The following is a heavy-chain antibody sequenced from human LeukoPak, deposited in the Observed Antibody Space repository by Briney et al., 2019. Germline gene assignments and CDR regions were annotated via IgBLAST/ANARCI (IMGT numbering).Heavy chain of an antibody. CDR3: VIWGDYDVLTGYYVPDY. Sequence: PGASLRLSCVASGFTFSNYAMSWVRQAPGKGLKWVSAITGSGTNRYYADSLKGRFTTSRDNSKNTVFLQMNSLRHGDTAIYYCVIWGDYDVLTGYYVPDYWGQGTLVTVAS. D-gene: IGHD3-9*01. J-gene: IGHJ4*02. V-gene: IGHV3-23*01. CDR2: ITGSGTNR. CDR1: GFTFSNYA.